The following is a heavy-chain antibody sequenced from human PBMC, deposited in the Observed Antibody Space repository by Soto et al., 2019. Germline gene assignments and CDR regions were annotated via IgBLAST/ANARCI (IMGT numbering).Heavy chain of an antibody. Sequence: SETLSLTCTVSGGSISSYYWSWIRQPPGKGLEWIGYIYYSGSTNYNPSLKSRVTISVDTSKNQFSLKLNSVTAADTAVYYCARSGGSLDYWGQGTLVTVSS. V-gene: IGHV4-59*01. CDR3: ARSGGSLDY. D-gene: IGHD2-15*01. CDR2: IYYSGST. CDR1: GGSISSYY. J-gene: IGHJ4*02.